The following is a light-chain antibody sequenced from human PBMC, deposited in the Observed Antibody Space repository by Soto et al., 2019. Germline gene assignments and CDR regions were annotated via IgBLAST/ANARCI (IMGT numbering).Light chain of an antibody. Sequence: DIQMTKSPSTLSASVGDRVSITCRASQDIGYWLARFQQKPGKAPSLLIYKASTLESGVPSRFSGSGSGTEFTLTISSLQPEEFATYFCQQYHNLSRTFGPGTKLDI. CDR1: QDIGYW. J-gene: IGKJ1*01. CDR3: QQYHNLSRT. V-gene: IGKV1-5*03. CDR2: KAS.